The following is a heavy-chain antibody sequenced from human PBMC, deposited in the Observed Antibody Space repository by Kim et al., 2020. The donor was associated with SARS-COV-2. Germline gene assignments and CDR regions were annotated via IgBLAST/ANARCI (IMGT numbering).Heavy chain of an antibody. CDR3: ARVEAYYGSGSYMTN. CDR2: IYYSGRT. CDR1: GGSISSGDYY. D-gene: IGHD3-10*01. Sequence: SETLSLTCTVSGGSISSGDYYWSWIRQPPGKGLEWIGYIYYSGRTYYNPSLKSRVSISVDTSKNQFSLNLSSVTAADTSVYYCARVEAYYGSGSYMTNWGQGTLVTVSS. V-gene: IGHV4-30-4*01. J-gene: IGHJ4*02.